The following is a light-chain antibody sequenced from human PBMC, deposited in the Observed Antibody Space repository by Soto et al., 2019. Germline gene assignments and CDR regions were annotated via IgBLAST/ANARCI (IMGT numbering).Light chain of an antibody. Sequence: EIVLTQSPGTLSLSPGERATLSCRASQSVSSNYLAWYQQKPGQAPRLLIYGASRGAAGIPDRFIGSGSGTDFTLTINRLEREDFAVYFCQQYGRSPMFTFGQGTKLEIK. J-gene: IGKJ2*01. CDR1: QSVSSNY. CDR2: GAS. V-gene: IGKV3-20*01. CDR3: QQYGRSPMFT.